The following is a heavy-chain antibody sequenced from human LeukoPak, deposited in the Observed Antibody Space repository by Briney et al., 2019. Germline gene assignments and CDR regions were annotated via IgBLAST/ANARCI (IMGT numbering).Heavy chain of an antibody. CDR2: IYHSGST. V-gene: IGHV4-30-2*01. CDR1: GGSISSGGYS. CDR3: ARGNTMVRGVIITLPWFDP. J-gene: IGHJ5*02. D-gene: IGHD3-10*01. Sequence: SQTLSLTCAVSGGSISSGGYSWSWIRQPPGKGLVWIGNIYHSGSTYYNPSLKSRVTISVDRSKNQFSLKLSSVTAADTAVYYCARGNTMVRGVIITLPWFDPWGQGTLVIVSS.